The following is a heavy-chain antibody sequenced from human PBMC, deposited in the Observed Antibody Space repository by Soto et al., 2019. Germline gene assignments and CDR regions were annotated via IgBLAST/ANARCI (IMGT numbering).Heavy chain of an antibody. CDR3: ARPTTEKYDFWSGYYAYYFDY. CDR2: ISAYNGNT. V-gene: IGHV1-18*01. Sequence: ASVKVSCKASGYTFTSYGISWVRQAPGQGLEWMGWISAYNGNTNYAQKLQGRVTTTTDTSTSTAYMELRSLRSDDTAVYYCARPTTEKYDFWSGYYAYYFDYWGQGTLVTVSS. CDR1: GYTFTSYG. D-gene: IGHD3-3*01. J-gene: IGHJ4*02.